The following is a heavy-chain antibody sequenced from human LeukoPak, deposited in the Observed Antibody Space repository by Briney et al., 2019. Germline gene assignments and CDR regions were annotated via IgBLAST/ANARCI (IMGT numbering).Heavy chain of an antibody. CDR3: ARVRDDYTYFDC. V-gene: IGHV3-74*01. CDR2: INSDGNRT. CDR1: GFTFSSYW. D-gene: IGHD4-11*01. J-gene: IGHJ4*02. Sequence: GGSLRLSCAASGFTFSSYWMHWVRQAPGKGLMWVSRINSDGNRTTYADSVRGRFTISRDNAKSTLYLQMNSLRAEDTAVYYCARVRDDYTYFDCWGQGTLVTVSS.